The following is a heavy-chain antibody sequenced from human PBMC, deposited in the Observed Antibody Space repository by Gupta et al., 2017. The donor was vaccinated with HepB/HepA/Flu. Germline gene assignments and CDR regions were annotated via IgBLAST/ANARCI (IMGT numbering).Heavy chain of an antibody. V-gene: IGHV3-30-3*01. J-gene: IGHJ6*02. CDR2: ISYDGSNK. CDR1: GFTFSSYA. D-gene: IGHD5-18*01. Sequence: QVQLVESGGGVVQPGRSLRLSCAASGFTFSSYAMHWVRQAPGKGLEWVAVISYDGSNKYYADSVKGRFTISRDNSKNTLYLQMNSLRAEDTTVYYCAREFGYSYGYSPYYGMDVWGQGTTVTVSS. CDR3: AREFGYSYGYSPYYGMDV.